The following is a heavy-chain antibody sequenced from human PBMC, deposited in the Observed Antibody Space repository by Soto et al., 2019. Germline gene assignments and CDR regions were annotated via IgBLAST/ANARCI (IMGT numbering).Heavy chain of an antibody. J-gene: IGHJ6*02. Sequence: PSETLSLTCAVYGGSFSGYYWSWIRQPPGKGLEWIGEINHSGSTNYNPSLKSRVTISVDTSKNQFSLKLSSVTAADTAVYYCARGGGATIAYNYYGMDVWGQGTTVTVSS. V-gene: IGHV4-34*01. CDR3: ARGGGATIAYNYYGMDV. D-gene: IGHD1-26*01. CDR1: GGSFSGYY. CDR2: INHSGST.